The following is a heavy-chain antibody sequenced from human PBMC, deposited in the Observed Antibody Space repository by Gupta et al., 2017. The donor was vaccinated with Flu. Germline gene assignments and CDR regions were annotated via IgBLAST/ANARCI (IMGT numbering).Heavy chain of an antibody. Sequence: EVQLLVSGGALVQPGGSLRLSCAASGSKFSSYSITWVRKAPGKGLGCVSAISVGGSTTYYADSVNGRCTISRDNSKNTLYLQMNSLRAEDTALYHCATQTSITGTVDYWGQGTLVTVSS. D-gene: IGHD1-7*01. V-gene: IGHV3-23*01. J-gene: IGHJ4*02. CDR1: GSKFSSYS. CDR3: ATQTSITGTVDY. CDR2: ISVGGSTT.